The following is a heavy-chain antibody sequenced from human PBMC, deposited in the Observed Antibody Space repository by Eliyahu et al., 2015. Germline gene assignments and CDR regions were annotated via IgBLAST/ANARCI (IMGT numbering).Heavy chain of an antibody. Sequence: EVQLXESGGGLVQPGGSLRLSCXASGXTFXXXSMNWVRQAPGKGLEWVSYISSSSSTIYYADSVKGRFTISXDNAKNSLYLQMNSLRDEDTAVYYCARDGLTSSGGSCYAFDIWGQGTMVXVSS. CDR2: ISSSSSTI. J-gene: IGHJ3*02. CDR3: ARDGLTSSGGSCYAFDI. CDR1: GXTFXXXS. V-gene: IGHV3-48*02. D-gene: IGHD2-15*01.